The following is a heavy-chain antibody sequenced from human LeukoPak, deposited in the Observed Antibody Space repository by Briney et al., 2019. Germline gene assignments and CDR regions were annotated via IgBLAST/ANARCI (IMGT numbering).Heavy chain of an antibody. J-gene: IGHJ4*02. CDR2: IIPILGSA. Sequence: SVKVSCKASGGSFSNYAISWVRQAPGQGLEWVGGIIPILGSATYAQHFQGRVTITMDESTTTAYMELSSLRPGDTDVFYCARGERAIPIDYWGQGTLVTVSS. D-gene: IGHD1-26*01. V-gene: IGHV1-69*05. CDR1: GGSFSNYA. CDR3: ARGERAIPIDY.